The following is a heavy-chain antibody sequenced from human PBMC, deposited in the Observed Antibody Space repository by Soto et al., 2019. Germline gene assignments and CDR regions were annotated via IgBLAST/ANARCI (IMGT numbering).Heavy chain of an antibody. J-gene: IGHJ2*01. CDR3: ARLASGWQYYYFDF. CDR2: INHSGST. V-gene: IGHV4-34*01. CDR1: GGSFSPYF. D-gene: IGHD6-19*01. Sequence: QVQLQQWGAGLLKPSETLSLTCAVSGGSFSPYFWSWIRQPPGKGLEWIGEINHSGSTNYNPSLTRRATLSVDTSKNQVSLKLTSVTAADTAVYYCARLASGWQYYYFDFWCRGTPVTVSS.